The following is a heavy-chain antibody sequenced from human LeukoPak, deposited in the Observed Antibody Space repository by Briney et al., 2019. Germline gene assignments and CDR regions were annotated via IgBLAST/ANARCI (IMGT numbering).Heavy chain of an antibody. CDR2: ISYDGINT. D-gene: IGHD5-12*01. Sequence: GGSLRPSCAVSGFTFSSYAMHWVREAPGKGLEWVATISYDGINTYYADSVKGRFTISRDNSKNTLFLQMNSLRAEDTAVYYCARGRNIVATSGYFDYWGQGTLVTVSS. J-gene: IGHJ4*02. CDR3: ARGRNIVATSGYFDY. V-gene: IGHV3-30-3*01. CDR1: GFTFSSYA.